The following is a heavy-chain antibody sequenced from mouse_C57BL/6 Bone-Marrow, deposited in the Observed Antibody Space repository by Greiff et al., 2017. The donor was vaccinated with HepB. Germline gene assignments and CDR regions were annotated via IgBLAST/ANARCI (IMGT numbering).Heavy chain of an antibody. CDR1: GFTFSDYY. D-gene: IGHD1-1*01. J-gene: IGHJ1*03. CDR2: ISNGGGRT. V-gene: IGHV5-12*01. CDR3: ARRGTTVVADWYFDV. Sequence: EVHLVESGGGLVQPGGSLKLSCAASGFTFSDYYMYWVRQTPEKRLEWVAYISNGGGRTYYPDTVKGRFTISRDNAKNTLYLQMSRLKSEDTAMYYCARRGTTVVADWYFDVWGTGTTVTVAS.